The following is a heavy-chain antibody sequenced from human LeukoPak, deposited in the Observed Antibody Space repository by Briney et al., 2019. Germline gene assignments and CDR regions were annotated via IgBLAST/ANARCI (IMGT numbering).Heavy chain of an antibody. Sequence: ASVKVSCKASGYTFTSYGISWVRRAPGQGLEWMGWISAHNGNTNYAQKLEGRVTMTTDTSTSTAYMEMRRLRSDDTAVYYCARAVDIAMVTPDYWGQGTLVTVSS. CDR1: GYTFTSYG. J-gene: IGHJ4*02. V-gene: IGHV1-18*01. CDR3: ARAVDIAMVTPDY. CDR2: ISAHNGNT. D-gene: IGHD5-18*01.